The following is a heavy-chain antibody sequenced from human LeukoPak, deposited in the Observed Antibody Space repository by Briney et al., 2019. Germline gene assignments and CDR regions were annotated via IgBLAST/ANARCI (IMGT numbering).Heavy chain of an antibody. CDR1: GFTFSDYY. J-gene: IGHJ6*03. Sequence: PGGSLRLSCAASGFTFSDYYMSWLRQAPGKGQEWGSYISSSGSTIYYADSVKGRFIISRENAKNSLYLQMNSLRAEDTAVYYCAILRFLEWLLSYYYYMDLWAKEPTVTVSS. CDR2: ISSSGSTI. V-gene: IGHV3-11*04. CDR3: AILRFLEWLLSYYYYMDL. D-gene: IGHD3-3*01.